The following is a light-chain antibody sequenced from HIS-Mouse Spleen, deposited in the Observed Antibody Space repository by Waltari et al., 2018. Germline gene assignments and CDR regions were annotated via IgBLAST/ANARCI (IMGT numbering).Light chain of an antibody. CDR1: RPQLRAGYN. V-gene: IGLV1-40*01. CDR3: QSYDSSLSGWV. J-gene: IGLJ3*02. Sequence: QSVLPPPPSVSGAPGQRVTISCTRSRPQLRAGYNVHWYQQLPGTAPKLLIYGNSNRPSGVPDRFSGSKSGTSASLAITGLQAEDEADYYCQSYDSSLSGWVFGGGTKLTVL. CDR2: GNS.